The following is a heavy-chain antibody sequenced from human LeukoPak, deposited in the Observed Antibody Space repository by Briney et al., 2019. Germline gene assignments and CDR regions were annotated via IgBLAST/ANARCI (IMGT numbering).Heavy chain of an antibody. CDR1: GGSISSSSYY. V-gene: IGHV4-39*01. J-gene: IGHJ4*02. D-gene: IGHD3-3*01. CDR3: AHIGGYYDFWSGYGY. CDR2: IYYSGST. Sequence: PSETLSLTCTVSGGSISSSSYYWGWIRQPPGKGLEWIGSIYYSGSTYYNPSLKSRVTISVDTSKNQFSLKLSSVTAADTAVYYCAHIGGYYDFWSGYGYWGQGTLVTVSS.